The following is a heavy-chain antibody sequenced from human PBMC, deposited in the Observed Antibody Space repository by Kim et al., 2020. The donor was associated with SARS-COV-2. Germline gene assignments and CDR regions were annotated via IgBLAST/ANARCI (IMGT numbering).Heavy chain of an antibody. J-gene: IGHJ6*02. V-gene: IGHV3-30*04. CDR1: GFTFSSYA. CDR2: VSYDGSNK. Sequence: GGSLRRSCAASGFTFSSYAMHWVRQAPGKGLEWVAVVSYDGSNKYYADSVKGRFTISRDNSKNTLYLQMNSLRPEDTAVYYCARDVGGYDYHYYGMDVWGQGTTVTVSS. CDR3: ARDVGGYDYHYYGMDV. D-gene: IGHD5-12*01.